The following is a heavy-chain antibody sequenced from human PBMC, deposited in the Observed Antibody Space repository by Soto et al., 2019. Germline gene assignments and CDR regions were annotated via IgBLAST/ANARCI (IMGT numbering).Heavy chain of an antibody. V-gene: IGHV3-30*18. CDR2: ISYDGSNK. D-gene: IGHD6-19*01. Sequence: QVQLVESGGGVVQPGRSLRLSCAASGFTFSSYGMHWVRQAPGKGLEWVAVISYDGSNKYYADSVKGRFTISRENSKNPLYLQMNSLRAEDTAVYYCAKDRIDSSGWYTDYYYGMDVWGQGTTVTVSS. J-gene: IGHJ6*02. CDR1: GFTFSSYG. CDR3: AKDRIDSSGWYTDYYYGMDV.